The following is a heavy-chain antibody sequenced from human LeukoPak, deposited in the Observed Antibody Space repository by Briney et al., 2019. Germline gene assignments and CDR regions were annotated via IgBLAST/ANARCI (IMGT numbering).Heavy chain of an antibody. CDR1: GGTFSSYT. D-gene: IGHD4-17*01. CDR3: ASYGDSEYYFDY. Sequence: SVKVSCKASGGTFSSYTISWVRQAPGQGLEWMGGIIPIFGTANYAQKFQGRVTITADESTSTAYMELSSLRSEDTAVYYCASYGDSEYYFDYWGQGTLVTVSS. V-gene: IGHV1-69*13. CDR2: IIPIFGTA. J-gene: IGHJ4*02.